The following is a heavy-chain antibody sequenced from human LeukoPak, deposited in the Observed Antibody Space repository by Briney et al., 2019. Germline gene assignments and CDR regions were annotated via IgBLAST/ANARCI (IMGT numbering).Heavy chain of an antibody. J-gene: IGHJ4*02. CDR2: INHSGST. CDR3: ARVFVARYFDY. Sequence: KPSETLSLTCAVYGGSFSGYYWSWIRQPPGKGLEWIGEINHSGSTNYNPSLKSRVTISVDTSKNQFSLKLSSVTAEDTAVYYCARVFVARYFDYWGQGTLVTVSS. CDR1: GGSFSGYY. V-gene: IGHV4-34*01. D-gene: IGHD3-9*01.